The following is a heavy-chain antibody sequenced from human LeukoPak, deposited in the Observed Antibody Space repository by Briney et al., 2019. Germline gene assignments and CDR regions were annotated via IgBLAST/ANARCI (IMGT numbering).Heavy chain of an antibody. CDR3: ARDSYQYDSSGSFDY. V-gene: IGHV3-30*03. CDR1: GFTFSSYG. D-gene: IGHD3-22*01. J-gene: IGHJ4*02. Sequence: PGGSLRLSCAASGFTFSSYGMHWVRQAPGKGLEWVAVISYDGSNKYYADSVKGRFTISRDNSKNTLYLQMNSLRAEDTAVYYCARDSYQYDSSGSFDYWGQGTLVTVSS. CDR2: ISYDGSNK.